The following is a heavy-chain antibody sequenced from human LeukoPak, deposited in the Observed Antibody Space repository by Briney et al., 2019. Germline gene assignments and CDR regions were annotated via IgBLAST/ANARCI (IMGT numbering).Heavy chain of an antibody. V-gene: IGHV1-18*01. J-gene: IGHJ6*02. CDR2: SSGYNGNT. D-gene: IGHD4-17*01. Sequence: GASVKVSRKASGYTFTSYGISWVRQAPGQGLEWMGWSSGYNGNTNYAQNVQGRVTMTTDTSTSTAYMELRSLRSDDTAVYYCARDSRVDYGSLMDVWGQGPTVMVS. CDR3: ARDSRVDYGSLMDV. CDR1: GYTFTSYG.